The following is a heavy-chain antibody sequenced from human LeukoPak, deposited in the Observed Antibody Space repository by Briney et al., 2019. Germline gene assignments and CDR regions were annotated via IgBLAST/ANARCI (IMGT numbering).Heavy chain of an antibody. V-gene: IGHV4-34*01. CDR3: ARHSSPPY. CDR2: INHSGST. CDR1: GGSFSGYY. D-gene: IGHD2-21*01. J-gene: IGHJ4*02. Sequence: PSETLSLTCAVYGGSFSGYYWSWIRQPPGKGLEWIGEINHSGSTNYNPSLKSRVTISVDTSKNQFSLKLSSVTAADTAVYYCARHSSPPYWGQGTLVTVSS.